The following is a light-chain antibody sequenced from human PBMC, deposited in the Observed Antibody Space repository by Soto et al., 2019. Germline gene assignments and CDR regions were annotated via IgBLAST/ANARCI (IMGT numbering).Light chain of an antibody. CDR3: QQYNTYST. CDR2: GAS. CDR1: QSIGNW. Sequence: DVQLTQAPCSLSASVGDRVPITCRASQSIGNWLAWYQQKPGKAPKVLIYGASSLESGVPSRFSGSGSGTEFTLTISSPQPDDFATYCCQQYNTYSTFGQGTKVDI. V-gene: IGKV1-5*01. J-gene: IGKJ1*01.